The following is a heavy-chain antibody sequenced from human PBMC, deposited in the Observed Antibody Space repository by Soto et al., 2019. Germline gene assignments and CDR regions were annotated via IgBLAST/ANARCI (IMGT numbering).Heavy chain of an antibody. V-gene: IGHV4-59*08. CDR1: GGSISGYY. D-gene: IGHD3-10*01. CDR3: ARHLSGSGSYFKY. Sequence: QVQLQESGPGLVKPSETLSLTCTVSGGSISGYYWSWIRQPPGKGLEWIGYIFHSGSTNYNPSLKSRLTISVDTSKNQFSLKLSSVTAADSAAYYCARHLSGSGSYFKYWGQGILVTVSS. CDR2: IFHSGST. J-gene: IGHJ4*02.